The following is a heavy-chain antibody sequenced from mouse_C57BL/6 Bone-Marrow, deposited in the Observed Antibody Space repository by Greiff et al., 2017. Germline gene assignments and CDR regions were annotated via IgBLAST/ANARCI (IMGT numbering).Heavy chain of an antibody. J-gene: IGHJ3*01. D-gene: IGHD2-5*01. CDR2: IHPNSGST. Sequence: QVQLQQPGAELVKPGASVKLSCKASGYTFTSYWMHWVKQRPGQGLEWIGMIHPNSGSTNYNEKFKSKATLTVDKSSSTAYMQLSSLTSEDSAVYYCARDYSKRTWFAYWGQGTLVTVSA. CDR1: GYTFTSYW. V-gene: IGHV1-64*01. CDR3: ARDYSKRTWFAY.